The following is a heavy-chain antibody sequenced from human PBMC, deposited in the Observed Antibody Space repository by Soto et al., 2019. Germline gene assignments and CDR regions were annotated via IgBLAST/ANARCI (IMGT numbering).Heavy chain of an antibody. D-gene: IGHD2-15*01. V-gene: IGHV3-23*01. CDR1: GFTFSSYA. CDR2: ISGSGGST. CDR3: AKVPDCSGGSCYSGPLYYFDY. J-gene: IGHJ4*02. Sequence: PGGSLRLSCAASGFTFSSYAMSWVRQAPGKGLEWVSAISGSGGSTYYADSVKGRFTISRDNSKNTLYLQMNSLRAEDTAVYYCAKVPDCSGGSCYSGPLYYFDYWGQGTLVTVSS.